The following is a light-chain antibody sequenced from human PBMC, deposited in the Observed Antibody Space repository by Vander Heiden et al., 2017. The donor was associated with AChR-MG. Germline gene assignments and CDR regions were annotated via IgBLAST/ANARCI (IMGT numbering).Light chain of an antibody. J-gene: IGLJ3*02. V-gene: IGLV1-47*01. Sequence: QPVLTQPPSASGTPGQRITMSCYGSSSSIGTNSLYWYQQLPGPAPKFLISRNNQWPSGVPDRLSGSKSGTSPSLAISGLRSEEEADYCCASWNDSLSSWVFGGGTKLTVL. CDR2: RNN. CDR3: ASWNDSLSSWV. CDR1: SSSIGTNS.